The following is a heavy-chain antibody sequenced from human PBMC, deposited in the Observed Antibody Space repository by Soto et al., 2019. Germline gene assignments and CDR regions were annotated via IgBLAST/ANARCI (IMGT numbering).Heavy chain of an antibody. V-gene: IGHV1-69*13. D-gene: IGHD5-18*01. CDR1: GGTFSSYA. CDR2: IIPIFGTA. Sequence: ASVKVSCKASGGTFSSYAISWVRQAPGQGLEWMGGIIPIFGTANYAQKFQGRVTITADESTSTAYMELSSLRSEDTAVYYCARGLVRGYRTYNLDYWGQGTLVTVSS. J-gene: IGHJ4*02. CDR3: ARGLVRGYRTYNLDY.